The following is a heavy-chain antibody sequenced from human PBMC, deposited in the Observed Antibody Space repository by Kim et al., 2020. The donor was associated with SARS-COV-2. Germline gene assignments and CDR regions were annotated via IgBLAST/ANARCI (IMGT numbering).Heavy chain of an antibody. CDR2: ISWNSGSI. CDR3: AKDLYSSSWDHDDAFDI. V-gene: IGHV3-9*01. CDR1: GFTFDDYA. D-gene: IGHD6-13*01. Sequence: GGSLRLSCAASGFTFDDYAMHWVRQAPGKGLEWVSGISWNSGSIGYADSVKGRFTISRDNAKNSLYLQMNSLRAEDTALYYCAKDLYSSSWDHDDAFDIWGQGTMVTVSS. J-gene: IGHJ3*02.